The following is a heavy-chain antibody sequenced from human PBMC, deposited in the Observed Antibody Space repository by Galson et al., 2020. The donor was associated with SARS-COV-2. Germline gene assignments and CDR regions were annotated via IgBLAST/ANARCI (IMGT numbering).Heavy chain of an antibody. D-gene: IGHD4-17*01. Sequence: SETLSLTCTVSGGSVSDFYWTWIRQPPGEGLEWIGNRHSNGSSNYNPSLESRVTISVDTAKNQFSLRLTSVTAADTAVYFCARVTTLYGGNDEGNHWGPGTLVTVSS. CDR2: RHSNGSS. J-gene: IGHJ1*01. CDR1: GGSVSDFY. V-gene: IGHV4-59*02. CDR3: ARVTTLYGGNDEGNH.